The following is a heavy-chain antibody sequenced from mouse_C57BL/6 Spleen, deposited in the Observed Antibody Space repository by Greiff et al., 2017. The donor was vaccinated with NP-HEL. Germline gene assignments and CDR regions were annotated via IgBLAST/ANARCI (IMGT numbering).Heavy chain of an antibody. CDR1: GFTFSSYG. V-gene: IGHV5-6*01. D-gene: IGHD1-1*01. CDR2: ISSGGSYT. Sequence: EVMLVESGGDLVKPGGSLKLSCAASGFTFSSYGMSWVRQTPDKRLEWVATISSGGSYTYYPDSVKGRFTISRDNAKNTLYLQMSSLKSEDTAMYYCARHPIYYYGSSYGGVDYWGQGTSVTVSS. CDR3: ARHPIYYYGSSYGGVDY. J-gene: IGHJ4*01.